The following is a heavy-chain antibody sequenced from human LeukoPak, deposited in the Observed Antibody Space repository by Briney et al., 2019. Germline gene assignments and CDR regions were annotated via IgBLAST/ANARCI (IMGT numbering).Heavy chain of an antibody. CDR3: ARAPSVAWHHFQL. J-gene: IGHJ1*01. CDR1: GGSISSGTNY. CDR2: IYSSGHT. V-gene: IGHV4-31*03. Sequence: ASETLSHTCTVSGGSISSGTNYWNWIRQRPGRGLEWIGYIYSSGHTYYNPSLKSRVFLSMDTSKKQISLKLTSVTAAETAVYYCARAPSVAWHHFQLWGQGTLVTVSS.